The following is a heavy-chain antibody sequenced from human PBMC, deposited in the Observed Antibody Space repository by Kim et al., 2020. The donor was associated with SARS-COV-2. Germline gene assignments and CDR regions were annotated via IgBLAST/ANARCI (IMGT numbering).Heavy chain of an antibody. J-gene: IGHJ6*02. CDR1: GFTFSSYG. V-gene: IGHV3-33*01. D-gene: IGHD6-13*01. Sequence: GGSLRLSCAASGFTFSSYGMHWVRQAPGKGLEWVAVIWYDGSNKYYADSVEGRFTISRDNSKNTLYLQMNSLRAEDTAVYYCARFYSSSGMDVWGQGTTVTVSS. CDR2: IWYDGSNK. CDR3: ARFYSSSGMDV.